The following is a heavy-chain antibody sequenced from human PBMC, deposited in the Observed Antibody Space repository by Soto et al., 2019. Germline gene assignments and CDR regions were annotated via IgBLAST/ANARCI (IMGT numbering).Heavy chain of an antibody. CDR1: GYTFTGYY. CDR3: ARAFYYDMLRGPNWFDT. J-gene: IGHJ5*02. D-gene: IGHD3-9*01. V-gene: IGHV1-2*02. CDR2: INPNSGGT. Sequence: ASVKVSCKASGYTFTGYYMHWVRQAPGQGLEWMGWINPNSGGTNYAQKFQGRVSITRDTSISTAYMELRRLRSDDTAVYYIARAFYYDMLRGPNWFDTWGRGTLVTVSS.